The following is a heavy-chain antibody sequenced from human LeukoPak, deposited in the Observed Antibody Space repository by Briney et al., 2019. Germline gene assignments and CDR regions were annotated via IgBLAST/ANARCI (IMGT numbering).Heavy chain of an antibody. J-gene: IGHJ4*02. D-gene: IGHD2-15*01. Sequence: ASVKVSCKASGYTFTSYGISWVRQAPGQGLEWMGWISAYNGNTNYAQKLQGRVTMTTDTSTSTAYMELRSLRSDDTAVYYCARDIPPGYCSGGGCYFDYWGQGTLVTVSS. CDR2: ISAYNGNT. CDR3: ARDIPPGYCSGGGCYFDY. V-gene: IGHV1-18*04. CDR1: GYTFTSYG.